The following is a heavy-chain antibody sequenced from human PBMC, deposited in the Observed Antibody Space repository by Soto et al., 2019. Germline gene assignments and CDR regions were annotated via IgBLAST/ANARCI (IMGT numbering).Heavy chain of an antibody. J-gene: IGHJ4*02. CDR2: ISSYGADT. Sequence: LRLSCSASGFTFNSYAMHWVRQAPGKGLEFVSAISSYGADTYYADSVKGRFAISRDNSKNTLYLQMSSLRAEDTALYYCVKEGYMRSDWYGQFDYWGQGALVTVSS. CDR1: GFTFNSYA. V-gene: IGHV3-64D*06. CDR3: VKEGYMRSDWYGQFDY. D-gene: IGHD6-19*01.